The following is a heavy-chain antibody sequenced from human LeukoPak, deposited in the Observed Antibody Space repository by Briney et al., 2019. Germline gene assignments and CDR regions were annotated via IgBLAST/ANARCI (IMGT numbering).Heavy chain of an antibody. D-gene: IGHD1-26*01. V-gene: IGHV4-39*01. J-gene: IGHJ4*02. CDR2: IYYSGST. Sequence: SETLSLTCTVSGGSISSSSYYWVWIRQPPGKGPGWVGNIYYSGSTYYNPSLKSRLTISIDTSNNQFSLKLTSLTAADTAVYYCARRHSGSSLVDYWGQGTLVTVSS. CDR1: GGSISSSSYY. CDR3: ARRHSGSSLVDY.